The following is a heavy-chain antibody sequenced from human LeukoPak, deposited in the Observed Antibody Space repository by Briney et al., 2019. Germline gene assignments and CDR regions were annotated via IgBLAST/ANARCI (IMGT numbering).Heavy chain of an antibody. CDR2: ISAYNGNT. Sequence: ASVKVSCEASGYTFTSYGISWVRQAPGQGLEWMGWISAYNGNTNYAQKLQGRVTITTDTSTSTAYMEVRSLRSDDTAVYYCARDGKKLTAGYYYYGMDVWGQGTTVTVSS. V-gene: IGHV1-18*01. CDR1: GYTFTSYG. J-gene: IGHJ6*01. D-gene: IGHD1-26*01. CDR3: ARDGKKLTAGYYYYGMDV.